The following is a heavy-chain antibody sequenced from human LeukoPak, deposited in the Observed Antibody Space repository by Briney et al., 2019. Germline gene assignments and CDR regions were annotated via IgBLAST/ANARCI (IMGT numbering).Heavy chain of an antibody. CDR1: GFNFSNAW. J-gene: IGHJ6*03. V-gene: IGHV3-15*01. Sequence: SGGSLRLSCAASGFNFSNAWMSGVRQAPGRGLEWVGRIKSKTDGGTTDYAAPVKGRFTISRDDSKNTLYLQMNSLKTDDTAVYYCTTDCGGDCYTYYYYYYRDVWGKGTTVTVSS. D-gene: IGHD2-21*01. CDR2: IKSKTDGGTT. CDR3: TTDCGGDCYTYYYYYYRDV.